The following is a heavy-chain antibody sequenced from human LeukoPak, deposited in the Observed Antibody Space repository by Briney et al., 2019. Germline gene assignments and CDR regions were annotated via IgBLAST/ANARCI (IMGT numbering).Heavy chain of an antibody. D-gene: IGHD3-10*01. J-gene: IGHJ3*02. CDR3: ARAMVRGVIRVFDI. CDR1: GGSFSGYY. V-gene: IGHV4-34*01. Sequence: SETLSLTCAVYGGSFSGYYWSWIRQPPGKGLEWIGEINHSGSTNYNPSLKSRVTISVDKSKNQFSLKLSSVTAAGTAVYYCARAMVRGVIRVFDIWGQGTMVTVSS. CDR2: INHSGST.